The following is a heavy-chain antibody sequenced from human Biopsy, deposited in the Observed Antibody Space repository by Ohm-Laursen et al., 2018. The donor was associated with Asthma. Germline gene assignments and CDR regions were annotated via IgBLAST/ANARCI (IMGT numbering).Heavy chain of an antibody. D-gene: IGHD3-16*02. CDR3: ARDLHPTNHLGELSEGFDY. J-gene: IGHJ4*02. Sequence: SLRLSCAAPGFTFSSYAMHWVRQAPGKGLEWVAVISYDGSNRYYADSVKGRFTISRDNSKNTLYLQMNSLRAEDTAVYYCARDLHPTNHLGELSEGFDYWGQGTLVTVSS. V-gene: IGHV3-30-3*01. CDR1: GFTFSSYA. CDR2: ISYDGSNR.